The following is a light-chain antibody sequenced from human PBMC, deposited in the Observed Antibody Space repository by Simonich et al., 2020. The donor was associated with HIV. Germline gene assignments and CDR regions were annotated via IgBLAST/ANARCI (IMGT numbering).Light chain of an antibody. Sequence: DIQMTQSPSTLSASVGDRFTIPCRASQSISSWLAWYQQKPGKAPKLLIYKASSLESGVPSRFSGSGSGTEFTLTISSLQPDDFATYYCQQYNSYSLTFGGGTKVEIK. CDR3: QQYNSYSLT. V-gene: IGKV1-5*03. CDR1: QSISSW. CDR2: KAS. J-gene: IGKJ4*01.